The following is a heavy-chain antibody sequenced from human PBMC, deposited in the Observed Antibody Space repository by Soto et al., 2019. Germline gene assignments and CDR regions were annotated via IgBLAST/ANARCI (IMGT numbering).Heavy chain of an antibody. CDR3: ARTFRGVIITTEY. D-gene: IGHD3-10*01. V-gene: IGHV4-39*01. CDR2: IYYSGST. J-gene: IGHJ1*01. CDR1: GGSISSSSYY. Sequence: PSETLSLTCTVSGGSISSSSYYWGWIRHPPGKGLEWIGSIYYSGSTYYNPSLKSRVTISVDTSKNQFSLKLSSVTAADTAVYYCARTFRGVIITTEYWGQGTLVTVSS.